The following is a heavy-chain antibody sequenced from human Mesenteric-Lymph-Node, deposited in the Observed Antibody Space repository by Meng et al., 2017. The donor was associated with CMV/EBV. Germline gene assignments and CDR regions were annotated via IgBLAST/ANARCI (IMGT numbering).Heavy chain of an antibody. CDR2: IRNDGSKT. J-gene: IGHJ5*02. CDR1: GFTFSSYW. CDR3: ARDNNLAYP. V-gene: IGHV3-74*01. D-gene: IGHD5-24*01. Sequence: GGSLRLSCAASGFTFSSYWMYWVRQAPGKGLEWVSRIRNDGSKTDYADSVKGRFTISRDNAKNTVYLQMNSLRAEDTGVYYCARDNNLAYPWGQGTLVTVSS.